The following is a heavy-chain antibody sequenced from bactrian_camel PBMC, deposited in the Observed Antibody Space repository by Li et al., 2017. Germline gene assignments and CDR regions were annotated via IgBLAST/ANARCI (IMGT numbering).Heavy chain of an antibody. Sequence: HVQLVESGGGLVQPGRSLRLSCAASGFTFSSYAMSWVRQAPVKGLEWVSGICSDGSGTYYADSVKGRFTIDRDNAKNTVYLQMNSLKPEDTATFYCVRDDGWSTGLYWGQGTQVTVS. V-gene: IGHV3S7*01. CDR2: ICSDGSGT. CDR1: GFTFSSYA. D-gene: IGHD5*01. J-gene: IGHJ4*01. CDR3: VRDDGWSTGLY.